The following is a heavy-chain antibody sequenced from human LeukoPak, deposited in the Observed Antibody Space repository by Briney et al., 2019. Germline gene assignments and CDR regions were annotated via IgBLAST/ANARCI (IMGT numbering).Heavy chain of an antibody. CDR2: IYYSGST. CDR3: ASTTIGYCSSTSCHDAFDI. D-gene: IGHD2-2*01. CDR1: GGSISSGGYC. V-gene: IGHV4-31*03. Sequence: PSETLSLTCTVSGGSISSGGYCWSWIRQHPGKGLEWIGYIYYSGSTYYNPSLKSRVTISVDASKNQFSLKLSSVTAAGTAVYYCASTTIGYCSSTSCHDAFDIWGQGTMVTVSS. J-gene: IGHJ3*02.